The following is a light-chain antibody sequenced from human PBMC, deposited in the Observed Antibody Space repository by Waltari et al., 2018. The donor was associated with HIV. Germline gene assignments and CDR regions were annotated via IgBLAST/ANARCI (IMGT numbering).Light chain of an antibody. J-gene: IGLJ1*01. CDR1: SSDVGGYNF. CDR2: DVS. Sequence: QSALTQPASVSGSPGQSMTISCTGTSSDVGGYNFVPWYQQHPGRAPKLVIYDVSKRPSGVSSRFSGSKSGNTASLTISGLRAEDEADYYCSSYAAGTTYVFGTGTTVTVL. CDR3: SSYAAGTTYV. V-gene: IGLV2-14*03.